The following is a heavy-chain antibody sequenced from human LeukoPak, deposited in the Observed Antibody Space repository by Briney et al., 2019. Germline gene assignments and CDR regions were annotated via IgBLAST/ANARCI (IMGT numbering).Heavy chain of an antibody. V-gene: IGHV4-39*01. J-gene: IGHJ4*02. CDR3: ARHDYGSGDSYKGPHYFDC. CDR2: IYYTGST. CDR1: GDSISSSSYY. Sequence: PSETLSLTCTVSGDSISSSSYYWARIRQPPGKGLEWIGSIYYTGSTSYNPSLRSRVTISVDTSKNQFSLNLNSVTAADTAVYYCARHDYGSGDSYKGPHYFDCWCQGTLVTVSS. D-gene: IGHD3-10*01.